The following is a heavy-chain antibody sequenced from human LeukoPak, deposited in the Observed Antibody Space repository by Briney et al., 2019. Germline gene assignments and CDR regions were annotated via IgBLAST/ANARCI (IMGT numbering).Heavy chain of an antibody. CDR1: GGSFSGYY. CDR3: ARPTSYCSSTSCYTGGSNDAFDI. CDR2: INHSGST. Sequence: SETLSLTCAVYGGSFSGYYWSWIRQPPGKGLEWIGEINHSGSTNYNPSLKSRVTISVDTSKNQFSLKLSSVTAADTAVYYCARPTSYCSSTSCYTGGSNDAFDIWGQGTMVTVSS. J-gene: IGHJ3*02. D-gene: IGHD2-2*02. V-gene: IGHV4-34*01.